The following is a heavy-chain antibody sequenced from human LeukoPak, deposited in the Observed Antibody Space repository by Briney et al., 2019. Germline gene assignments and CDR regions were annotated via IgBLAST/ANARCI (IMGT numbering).Heavy chain of an antibody. D-gene: IGHD5/OR15-5a*01. CDR1: GFTFSSYA. Sequence: GGSLRLSCAASGFTFSSYAMHWVHQAPGKGLEWVAVISYDGSNKYYADSVKGRFTISRDNSKNTLYLQMNSLRAEDTAVYYCARSAALDSVYYYYYYMDVWGKGTTVTVSS. CDR3: ARSAALDSVYYYYYYMDV. CDR2: ISYDGSNK. J-gene: IGHJ6*03. V-gene: IGHV3-30*01.